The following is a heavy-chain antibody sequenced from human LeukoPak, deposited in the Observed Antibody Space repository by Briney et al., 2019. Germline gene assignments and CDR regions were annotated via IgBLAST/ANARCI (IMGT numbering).Heavy chain of an antibody. D-gene: IGHD1-26*01. J-gene: IGHJ4*02. CDR2: IYTTGSS. CDR3: ARIGGSFRSLGS. Sequence: NPSETLSLTCTVSGGPISTYYCTWLRQPAGKGLEWIGRIYTTGSSNYNPSLESRVTMSVDTSKNQFSLRLSSVTAADTAVYYCARIGGSFRSLGSGGQGTLVTVSS. CDR1: GGPISTYY. V-gene: IGHV4-4*07.